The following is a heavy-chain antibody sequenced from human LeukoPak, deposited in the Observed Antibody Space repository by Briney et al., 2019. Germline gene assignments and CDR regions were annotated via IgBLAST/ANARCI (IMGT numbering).Heavy chain of an antibody. D-gene: IGHD3-22*01. V-gene: IGHV4-34*01. CDR1: GGSFSGYY. J-gene: IGHJ4*02. Sequence: SETLSLTCAVYGGSFSGYYWSWLRQPPGKGLEWIGEINHSGSTNYNPSLKSRVTISVDTSKNQFSLKLSSVTAADTAVYYCANTLPYDSSGYYDYWGQGTLVTVSS. CDR2: INHSGST. CDR3: ANTLPYDSSGYYDY.